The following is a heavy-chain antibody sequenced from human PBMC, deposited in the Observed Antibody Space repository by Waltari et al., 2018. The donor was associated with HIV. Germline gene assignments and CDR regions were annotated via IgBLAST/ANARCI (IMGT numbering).Heavy chain of an antibody. D-gene: IGHD3-16*01. J-gene: IGHJ6*02. CDR2: ISSCSSYI. Sequence: EVQLVESGGGLVKPGGSLRLSCAASGFTFSSYSMNWVRQAPGKGLEWVSSISSCSSYIYYADSVKGRFTISRDNAKNSLYLQMNSLRAEDTAVYYCARDFWGGYYYGMDVWGQGTTVTVSS. V-gene: IGHV3-21*01. CDR3: ARDFWGGYYYGMDV. CDR1: GFTFSSYS.